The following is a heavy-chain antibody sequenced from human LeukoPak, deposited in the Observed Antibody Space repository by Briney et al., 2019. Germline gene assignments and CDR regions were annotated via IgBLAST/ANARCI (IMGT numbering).Heavy chain of an antibody. CDR2: IWYDGSNK. Sequence: GGSLRLSCAASGFTFSSYGMHWVRQAPGKGLEWVAVIWYDGSNKYYADTVKGRFTISRDNSKNTLYLQMNSLRAEDTAVYYCARDGQQWLVAYYYYGMDVWGQGTTVTVSS. V-gene: IGHV3-33*01. CDR1: GFTFSSYG. CDR3: ARDGQQWLVAYYYYGMDV. J-gene: IGHJ6*02. D-gene: IGHD6-19*01.